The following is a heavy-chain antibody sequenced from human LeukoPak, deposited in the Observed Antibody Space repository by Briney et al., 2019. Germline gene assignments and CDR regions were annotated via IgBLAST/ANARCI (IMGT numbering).Heavy chain of an antibody. D-gene: IGHD4-17*01. J-gene: IGHJ4*02. CDR3: ARDYSTVTTWRVGGNIDY. CDR1: GYTLTELS. Sequence: ASVKVSCKVSGYTLTELSMHWVRQAPGKGLEWMGGFDPEDGETIYAQKFQGRVTMTTDTSTSTAYMELRSLRSDDTAVYYCARDYSTVTTWRVGGNIDYWGQGTLVTVSS. CDR2: FDPEDGET. V-gene: IGHV1-24*01.